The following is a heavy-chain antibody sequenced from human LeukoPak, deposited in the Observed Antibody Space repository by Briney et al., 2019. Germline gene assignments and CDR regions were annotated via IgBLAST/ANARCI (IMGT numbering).Heavy chain of an antibody. V-gene: IGHV1-69*13. Sequence: PVKVSCKASGGTFSSYAISWVRQAPGQGLEWMGGIIPIFGTANYAQKFQGRVTITADESTSTAYMELSSLRSEDTAVYYCAKAGYSSGWFGDYWGQGTLVTVSS. CDR2: IIPIFGTA. D-gene: IGHD6-19*01. J-gene: IGHJ4*02. CDR3: AKAGYSSGWFGDY. CDR1: GGTFSSYA.